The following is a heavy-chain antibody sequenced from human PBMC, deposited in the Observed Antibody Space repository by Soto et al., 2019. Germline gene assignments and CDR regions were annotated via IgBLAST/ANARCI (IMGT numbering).Heavy chain of an antibody. Sequence: GGSLRLSCAASGFTFSSYGMHWVRQAPGKGLEWVAVISYDGSNKYYADSVKGRFTISRDNSKNTLYLQMNSLRAEDTAVYYCAKDHITLVRGVPLPDYWGQGTLVTVSS. D-gene: IGHD3-10*01. CDR2: ISYDGSNK. CDR1: GFTFSSYG. CDR3: AKDHITLVRGVPLPDY. V-gene: IGHV3-30*18. J-gene: IGHJ4*02.